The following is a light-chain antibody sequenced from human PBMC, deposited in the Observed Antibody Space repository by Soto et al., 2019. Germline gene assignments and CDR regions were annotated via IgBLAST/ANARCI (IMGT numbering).Light chain of an antibody. V-gene: IGKV3-11*01. J-gene: IGKJ4*01. CDR2: GAF. Sequence: EIVLTQSPATLSLSPGERATLSCRASPSVTNYLAWYQQKPGQAPRLLIYGAFNRATGIPDRFSGSGSGTEFTLTISSLQPEDFATYYCLQHNSYLTFGGGTKVDIK. CDR3: LQHNSYLT. CDR1: PSVTNY.